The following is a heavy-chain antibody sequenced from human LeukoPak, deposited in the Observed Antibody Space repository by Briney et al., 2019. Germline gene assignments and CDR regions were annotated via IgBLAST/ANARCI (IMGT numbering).Heavy chain of an antibody. Sequence: SVKVSCKAFGGTFSSYAISWVRQAPGQGLEWMGGIIPIFGTANYAQKFQGRVTITTDESTSTAYMELSSLRSEDTAVYYCARGVGSTGTSPGLFDYWGQGTLVTVSS. CDR1: GGTFSSYA. D-gene: IGHD1-1*01. CDR2: IIPIFGTA. V-gene: IGHV1-69*05. J-gene: IGHJ4*02. CDR3: ARGVGSTGTSPGLFDY.